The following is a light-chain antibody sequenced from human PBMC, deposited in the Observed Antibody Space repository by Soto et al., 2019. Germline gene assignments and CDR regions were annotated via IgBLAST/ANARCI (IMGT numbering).Light chain of an antibody. CDR3: QQYGTSPLT. V-gene: IGKV3-20*01. Sequence: EIVLTQSPGTLSLSPGERATLSCRASQSVSSSYLAWYQQKPGQAPRLLIYDASNRATGIPARFSGSGSGVDFTLTVSRLEPEDFAVYYCQQYGTSPLTFGGGTKVDIK. CDR1: QSVSSSY. CDR2: DAS. J-gene: IGKJ4*01.